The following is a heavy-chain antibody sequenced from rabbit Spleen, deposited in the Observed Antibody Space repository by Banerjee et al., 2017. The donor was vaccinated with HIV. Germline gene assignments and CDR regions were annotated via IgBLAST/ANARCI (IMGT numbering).Heavy chain of an antibody. CDR3: ADAYSDIYFNL. V-gene: IGHV1S45*01. D-gene: IGHD6-1*01. Sequence: QEQLVESGGGLVKPEGSLKLSCTASGFSFSEKEVMCWVRQAPGKGLEWIGCINTITAKSVYATWAKGRFTISRASSTTVFLQMTRLTAADTATYFCADAYSDIYFNLWGPGTLVTVS. CDR1: GFSFSEKEV. CDR2: INTITAKS. J-gene: IGHJ4*01.